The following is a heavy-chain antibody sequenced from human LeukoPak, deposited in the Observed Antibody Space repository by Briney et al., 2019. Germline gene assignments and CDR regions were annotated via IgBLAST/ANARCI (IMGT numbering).Heavy chain of an antibody. J-gene: IGHJ6*04. CDR3: ARGGPTVPPSNYYGMDV. V-gene: IGHV3-33*01. CDR1: GFIFSSYG. Sequence: QAGGSLRLSCAASGFIFSSYGMHWVRQAPGKGREWVAVVWYDGSTKHYADSVKGRFTISRDNSKSTLYLQMNSLRAGDTALYYCARGGPTVPPSNYYGMDVWGKGTTVTVSS. CDR2: VWYDGSTK. D-gene: IGHD4-4*01.